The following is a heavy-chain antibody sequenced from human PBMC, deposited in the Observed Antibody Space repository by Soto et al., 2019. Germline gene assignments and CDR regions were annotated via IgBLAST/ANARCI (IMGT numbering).Heavy chain of an antibody. CDR1: GYTFTSYG. D-gene: IGHD6-13*01. CDR2: ISAYNGNT. V-gene: IGHV1-18*01. J-gene: IGHJ4*02. Sequence: ASVKVSCKASGYTFTSYGISWVRQAPGQGLEWMGWISAYNGNTNYAQKLQGRVTMTTDTSTSTAYMELRSLRSDDTAVYYCAKEPTPTAGGHYYDYWGQGTLVTVSS. CDR3: AKEPTPTAGGHYYDY.